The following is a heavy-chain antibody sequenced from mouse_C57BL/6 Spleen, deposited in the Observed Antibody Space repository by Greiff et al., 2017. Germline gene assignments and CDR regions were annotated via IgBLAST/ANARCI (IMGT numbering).Heavy chain of an antibody. V-gene: IGHV1-26*01. CDR1: GYTFTDYY. CDR3: ARGGILLRYLDY. D-gene: IGHD1-1*01. Sequence: EVQLQQSGPELVKPGASVKISCKASGYTFTDYYMNWVKQSHGKSLEWIGDINPNNGGTSYNQKFKGKATLTVDKSSSTAYMELRSLTSEDSAVYYCARGGILLRYLDYWGQGTTLTVSS. J-gene: IGHJ2*01. CDR2: INPNNGGT.